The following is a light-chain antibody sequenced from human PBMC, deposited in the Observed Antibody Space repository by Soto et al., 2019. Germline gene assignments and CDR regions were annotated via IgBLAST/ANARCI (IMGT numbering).Light chain of an antibody. CDR3: QQYNNWPPWT. CDR1: QSVSSN. J-gene: IGKJ1*01. V-gene: IGKV3-15*01. CDR2: GAS. Sequence: EIVMTQSPDTLSVSPGERATLSCRASQSVSSNVAWYQQKPGQAPRLLMYGASTRATGTPARFSGSGSGTEFTLTISSLQSEDLAVYYCQQYNNWPPWTFGQGTKVEIK.